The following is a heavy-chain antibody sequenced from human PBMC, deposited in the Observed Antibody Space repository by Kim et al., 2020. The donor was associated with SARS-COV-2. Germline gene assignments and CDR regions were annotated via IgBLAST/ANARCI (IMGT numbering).Heavy chain of an antibody. J-gene: IGHJ6*01. Sequence: GGSLRLSCAASGFTFSSYGMHWVRQAPGKGLEWVAVISYDGSNKYYADSVKGRFTISRDNSKNTLYLQMNSLRAEDTAVYYCSKDFIAAAGTLSTSYYY. D-gene: IGHD6-13*01. CDR2: ISYDGSNK. V-gene: IGHV3-30*18. CDR3: SKDFIAAAGTLSTSYYY. CDR1: GFTFSSYG.